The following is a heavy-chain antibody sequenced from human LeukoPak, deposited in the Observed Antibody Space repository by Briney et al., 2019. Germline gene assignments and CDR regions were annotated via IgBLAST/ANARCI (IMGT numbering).Heavy chain of an antibody. J-gene: IGHJ5*02. Sequence: SETLSLTCTVSGGSISSSSYYWGWIRQPPGKGLEWIGSIYYSGSTYYNPSLRSRVTISVDTSKNQFSLKLSSVTAADTAVYYCARRLVGAAFDLFDPWGQGTLVTVSS. V-gene: IGHV4-39*01. CDR1: GGSISSSSYY. CDR3: ARRLVGAAFDLFDP. D-gene: IGHD1-26*01. CDR2: IYYSGST.